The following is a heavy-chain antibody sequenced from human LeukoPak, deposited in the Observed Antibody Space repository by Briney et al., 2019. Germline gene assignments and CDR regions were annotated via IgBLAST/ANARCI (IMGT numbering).Heavy chain of an antibody. V-gene: IGHV1-69*01. D-gene: IGHD4-17*01. Sequence: GSSVKVSCKASRGTFSSYAISWVRQAPGQGLEWMGGIIPMFGTANYAQKFQGRVTITADESTSTAYMELSSLRSEDTAVYYCARGGVRTVTTSSGIIDMDVWGKGTTVTVSS. CDR1: RGTFSSYA. CDR3: ARGGVRTVTTSSGIIDMDV. J-gene: IGHJ6*03. CDR2: IIPMFGTA.